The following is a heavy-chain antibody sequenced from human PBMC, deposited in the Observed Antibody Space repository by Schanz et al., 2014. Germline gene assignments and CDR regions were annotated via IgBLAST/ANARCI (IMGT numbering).Heavy chain of an antibody. CDR3: VSQTGSPNY. CDR1: GFTFRGYA. D-gene: IGHD6-13*01. CDR2: IKGKTDGGTA. J-gene: IGHJ4*02. V-gene: IGHV3-15*01. Sequence: EVQLLESGGGLVQPGGSLRLSCAASGFTFRGYAMSWVRQAPGKGLEWVGRIKGKTDGGTADYAAPMKGRFTISRDDSKNTLFLQMNSLETEDTAVYFCVSQTGSPNYWGQGTLVTVSS.